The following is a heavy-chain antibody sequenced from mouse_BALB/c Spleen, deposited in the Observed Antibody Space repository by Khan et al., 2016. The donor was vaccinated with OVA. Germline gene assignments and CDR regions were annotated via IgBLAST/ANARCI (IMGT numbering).Heavy chain of an antibody. Sequence: QIQLVQSGAELAKPGASVKMSCKASGYTFINYWILWVKQRPGQGLEWIGYINPSTGYTEYNQNFKDKATLTADKSSSTAYMQLSSLTSEDSAAYYCARRGLRWDFDYWGRDTTLTVSS. D-gene: IGHD1-1*01. CDR1: GYTFINYW. J-gene: IGHJ2*01. CDR3: ARRGLRWDFDY. V-gene: IGHV1-7*01. CDR2: INPSTGYT.